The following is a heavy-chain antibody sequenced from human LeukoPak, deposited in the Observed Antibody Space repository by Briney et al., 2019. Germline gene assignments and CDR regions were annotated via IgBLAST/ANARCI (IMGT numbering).Heavy chain of an antibody. CDR3: ARGRIVATIRAFVGYYFDY. CDR1: GYTFTSYG. V-gene: IGHV1-18*04. D-gene: IGHD5-12*01. J-gene: IGHJ4*02. Sequence: GASVKVSCKASGYTFTSYGISWVRQAPGQGLEWMGWISAHNGNTNYAQKLQGRVTMTTDTSTSTAYMELRSLRSDDTAVYYCARGRIVATIRAFVGYYFDYWGQGTLVTVSS. CDR2: ISAHNGNT.